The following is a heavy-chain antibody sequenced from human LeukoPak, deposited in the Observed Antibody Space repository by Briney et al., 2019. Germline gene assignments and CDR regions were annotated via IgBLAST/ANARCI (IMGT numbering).Heavy chain of an antibody. J-gene: IGHJ6*02. Sequence: ASVKVSCKASGYTFTSYGIRWVRQAPGQGLEWMGWISAYNGNTNYAQKLQGRVTMTTDTSTSTAYMELRSLRSDDTAVYYCARDEIAVTTFGNGMDVWGQGTTVTVSS. V-gene: IGHV1-18*01. CDR3: ARDEIAVTTFGNGMDV. D-gene: IGHD4-4*01. CDR1: GYTFTSYG. CDR2: ISAYNGNT.